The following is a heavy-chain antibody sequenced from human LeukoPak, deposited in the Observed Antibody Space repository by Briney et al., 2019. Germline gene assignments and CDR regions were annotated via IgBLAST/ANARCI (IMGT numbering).Heavy chain of an antibody. D-gene: IGHD2-15*01. V-gene: IGHV3-21*01. J-gene: IGHJ4*02. CDR3: AGDRPSGGTYYFDY. CDR1: GFTFSSYS. CDR2: IGSSSYI. Sequence: GGSLRLSCAASGFTFSSYSMNWVRQAPGKGLEWVSSIGSSSYIYYADSVKGRFTISRDNSKNTLYLQMNSLRAEDTAVYYCAGDRPSGGTYYFDYWGQGTLVTVSS.